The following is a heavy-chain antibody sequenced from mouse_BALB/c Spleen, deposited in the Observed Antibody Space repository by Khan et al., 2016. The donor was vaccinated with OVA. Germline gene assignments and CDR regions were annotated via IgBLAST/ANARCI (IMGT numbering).Heavy chain of an antibody. V-gene: IGHV3-8*02. D-gene: IGHD2-14*01. CDR3: ARSTYRYAFAY. Sequence: EVQLVESGPSLVKPSQTLSLTCSVTGDSFTSGYLNWIRNFPGNKLEYMGYIISSGNTYYYPSLKSRISITRHTSKNQYYLQLKSVTTEDTATYYCARSTYRYAFAYWGQGTLVTVSA. J-gene: IGHJ3*01. CDR2: IISSGNT. CDR1: GDSFTSGY.